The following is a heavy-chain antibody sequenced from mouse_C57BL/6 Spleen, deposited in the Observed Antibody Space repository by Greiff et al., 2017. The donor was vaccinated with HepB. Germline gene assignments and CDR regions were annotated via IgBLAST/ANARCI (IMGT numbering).Heavy chain of an antibody. D-gene: IGHD3-3*01. Sequence: QVQLQQSGAELVKPGASVKLSCKASGYTFTSYWMQWVKQRPGQGLEWIGEIDPSDSYTNYNQKFKGKATLTVDTSSSTAYMQLSSLTSEDSAVYYCAREGPLDYWGQGTTLTVSS. CDR1: GYTFTSYW. V-gene: IGHV1-50*01. CDR3: AREGPLDY. CDR2: IDPSDSYT. J-gene: IGHJ2*01.